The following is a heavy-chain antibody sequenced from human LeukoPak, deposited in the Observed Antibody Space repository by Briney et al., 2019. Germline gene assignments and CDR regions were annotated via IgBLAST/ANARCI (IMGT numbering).Heavy chain of an antibody. Sequence: GGSLRLSCAASGFTVSSNYMSWIRQPPGKGLGWVSVIYSGGSTYYADSVKGRFTISGDNSKNTLYLQMNSLKAEDTAVYYCAITYSSSWYSGAFDIWGQGTMVTVSS. CDR3: AITYSSSWYSGAFDI. V-gene: IGHV3-53*01. J-gene: IGHJ3*02. D-gene: IGHD6-13*01. CDR2: IYSGGST. CDR1: GFTVSSNY.